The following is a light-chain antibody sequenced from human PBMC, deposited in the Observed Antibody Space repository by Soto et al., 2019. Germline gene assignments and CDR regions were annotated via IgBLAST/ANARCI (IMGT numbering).Light chain of an antibody. CDR1: QSVTTN. CDR2: DAS. CDR3: QQYNNWPF. Sequence: EVVMTQSPATLSVSPGERVTFSCRASQSVTTNLAWYQHKPGQSPRLLISDASTGASGIPPRFSGSGSGTEFTLTIDRLQSEDFAVYYCQQYNNWPFFGQGTKLEIK. J-gene: IGKJ2*01. V-gene: IGKV3-15*01.